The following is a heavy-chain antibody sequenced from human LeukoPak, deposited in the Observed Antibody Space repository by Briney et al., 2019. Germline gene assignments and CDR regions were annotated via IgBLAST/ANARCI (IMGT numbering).Heavy chain of an antibody. Sequence: GRSLRLSCAASGFTFDDYAMHWVRQAPGKGLEWVSGISWNSGSIGYADSVKGRFTISRDNAKNSLYLQMNSLRAEDTALYYCAKDKWPTGDSNAFDIWGRGTMVTVSS. J-gene: IGHJ3*02. V-gene: IGHV3-9*01. D-gene: IGHD4-17*01. CDR3: AKDKWPTGDSNAFDI. CDR1: GFTFDDYA. CDR2: ISWNSGSI.